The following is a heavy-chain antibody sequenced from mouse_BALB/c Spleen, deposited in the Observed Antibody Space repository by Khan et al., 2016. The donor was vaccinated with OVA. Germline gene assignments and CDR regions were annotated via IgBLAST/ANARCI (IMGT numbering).Heavy chain of an antibody. CDR2: ISYSGRT. Sequence: EVQLQESGPGLVKPSQSLSLTCTVTGFSITSDYAWNWIRQLPGNKLEWMGYISYSGRTSSHPSLKSRISITRDTSKNQFFMQLNSVTTENTATYYCARSVTITTVVATDFDYWGQGTTLTVSS. D-gene: IGHD1-1*01. CDR3: ARSVTITTVVATDFDY. CDR1: GFSITSDYA. J-gene: IGHJ2*01. V-gene: IGHV3-2*02.